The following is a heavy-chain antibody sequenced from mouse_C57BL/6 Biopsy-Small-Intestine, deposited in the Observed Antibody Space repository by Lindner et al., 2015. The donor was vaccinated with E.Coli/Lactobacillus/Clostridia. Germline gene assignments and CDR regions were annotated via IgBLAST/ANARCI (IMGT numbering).Heavy chain of an antibody. CDR3: ASYDGYPSYAMDY. V-gene: IGHV5-17*01. CDR1: GFTFSDYG. CDR2: ISSGSSTI. Sequence: VQLQESGGGLVKPGGSLKLSCAASGFTFSDYGMHWVRQAPEKGLEWVAYISSGSSTIYYADTVKGRFTISRDNAKNTLFLQMTSLRSEDTAMYYCASYDGYPSYAMDYWGQGTSVTVSS. J-gene: IGHJ4*01. D-gene: IGHD2-3*01.